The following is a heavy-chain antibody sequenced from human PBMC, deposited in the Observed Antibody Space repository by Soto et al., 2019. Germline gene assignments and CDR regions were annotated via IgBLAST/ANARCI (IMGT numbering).Heavy chain of an antibody. Sequence: DVQLLESGGGLVQPGGSLRLSCAASGFTFSSYIMTWVHQAQGKGLEWVSGISGSDGSTYYARSVKGRFTISRDISRNMLFLQMNSLRAEDTAVYYCAKGDTSGTSLSGFFDCWGQGTLVTVSS. CDR3: AKGDTSGTSLSGFFDC. CDR2: ISGSDGST. V-gene: IGHV3-23*01. J-gene: IGHJ4*02. D-gene: IGHD3-10*01. CDR1: GFTFSSYI.